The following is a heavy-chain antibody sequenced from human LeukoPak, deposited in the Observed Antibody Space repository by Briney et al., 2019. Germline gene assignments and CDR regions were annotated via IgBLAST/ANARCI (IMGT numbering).Heavy chain of an antibody. D-gene: IGHD1/OR15-1a*01. Sequence: GGSLRLSCAASGFTFSSYATHWVRQAPGKGLEWVAVISYDGSNKYYADSVKGRFTISRDNSKNTLYLQMNSLRAEDTAVYYCARDVNSLFDYWGQGTLVTVSS. V-gene: IGHV3-30-3*01. CDR1: GFTFSSYA. CDR2: ISYDGSNK. CDR3: ARDVNSLFDY. J-gene: IGHJ4*02.